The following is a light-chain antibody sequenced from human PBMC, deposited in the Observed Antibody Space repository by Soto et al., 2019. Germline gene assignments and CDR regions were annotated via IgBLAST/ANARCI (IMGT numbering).Light chain of an antibody. Sequence: DIQMTQSPSTLSASVGDRVTITCRASQSISSWLAWYQQKPGKAPKLLIYKASSLESGVPSRFSGSGSGTEFTLTISSLQPDDFATYCCQQYNSYLWTFGQGTTVDIK. CDR1: QSISSW. CDR3: QQYNSYLWT. V-gene: IGKV1-5*03. CDR2: KAS. J-gene: IGKJ1*01.